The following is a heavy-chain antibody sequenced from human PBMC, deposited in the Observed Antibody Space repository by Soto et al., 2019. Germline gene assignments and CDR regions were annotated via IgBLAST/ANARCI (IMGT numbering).Heavy chain of an antibody. V-gene: IGHV1-18*01. CDR3: ARGTYFDY. CDR2: ISAYNDHT. J-gene: IGHJ4*02. CDR1: GCTLTTYS. Sequence: ASVKVSCKAAGCTLTTYSVIWLRQAPGQGLEWAGWISAYNDHTNYAQKFQGRVTMTTDTSTSTAYMELRSLRSDDTAVYYCARGTYFDYWGQGTLVTVSS. D-gene: IGHD1-1*01.